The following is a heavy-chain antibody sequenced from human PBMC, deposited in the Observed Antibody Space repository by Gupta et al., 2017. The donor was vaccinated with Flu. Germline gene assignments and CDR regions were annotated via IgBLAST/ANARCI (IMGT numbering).Heavy chain of an antibody. D-gene: IGHD5-12*01. Sequence: QVQLQESGPGLVDPWTVRFLTCPLPGGSLRHSQSCWIQPPPGKGLEWIAYFQYTGSTTYSPSLGSRVTRAVDASANQFSRKLTSVTAADTAVYYCARSESGNDSGDYWGQGTLVTVSS. CDR3: ARSESGNDSGDY. CDR1: GGSLRHSQ. V-gene: IGHV4-59*08. CDR2: FQYTGST. J-gene: IGHJ4*02.